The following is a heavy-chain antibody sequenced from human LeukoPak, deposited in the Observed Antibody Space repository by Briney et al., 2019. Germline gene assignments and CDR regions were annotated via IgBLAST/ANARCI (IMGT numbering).Heavy chain of an antibody. CDR1: GFTFSSYA. V-gene: IGHV3-64D*06. CDR2: TSSNGGST. Sequence: HPGGSLRLSCSASGFTFSSYAMHWVRQAPGKGLEYVSATSSNGGSTYYADSVKGRFTISRDNSKNTLYLQMSSLRAEDTAVYYCVSSRVRGAAYGMDVWGKGTTVPVSS. J-gene: IGHJ6*04. D-gene: IGHD3-10*01. CDR3: VSSRVRGAAYGMDV.